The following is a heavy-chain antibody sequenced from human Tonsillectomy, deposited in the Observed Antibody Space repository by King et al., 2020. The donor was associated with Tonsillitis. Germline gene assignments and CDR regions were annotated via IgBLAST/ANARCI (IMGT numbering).Heavy chain of an antibody. CDR2: ISYNGVRT. D-gene: IGHD2-2*01. CDR3: SKDLWSNPQLPSSFDY. V-gene: IGHV3-23*04. J-gene: IGHJ4*02. CDR1: GFTFSSYA. Sequence: VQLVEAGGGLVQPGGALRLSCAASGFTFSSYAMSWVRQAPGKGLEWVSAISYNGVRTNYADSVKGRFTISRETSKNTLYLQMNSLRAEDTAVYYSSKDLWSNPQLPSSFDYWGQGTLVTVSS.